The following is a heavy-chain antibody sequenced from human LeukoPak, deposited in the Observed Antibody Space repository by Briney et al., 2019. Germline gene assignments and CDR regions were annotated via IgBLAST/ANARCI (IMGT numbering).Heavy chain of an antibody. J-gene: IGHJ4*02. V-gene: IGHV4-39*02. CDR1: GDSISSSHYY. D-gene: IGHD4-11*01. CDR2: IYSGGET. CDR3: VRDYSNFVQGD. Sequence: PSETLSLTCTVSGDSISSSHYYWGWIRQSPGKGLEWIGGIYSGGETHYNPSLTSRVTIFLDTSKNRFSLNLISVAATDTAVYYCVRDYSNFVQGDWGQGTLVTVSS.